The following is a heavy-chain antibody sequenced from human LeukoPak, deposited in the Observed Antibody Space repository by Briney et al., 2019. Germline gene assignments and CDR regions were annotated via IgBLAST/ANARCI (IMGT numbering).Heavy chain of an antibody. V-gene: IGHV3-48*03. CDR1: GFTFSSYE. Sequence: GGSLRLSCAASGFTFSSYEMNRVRQAPGKGLEWVSYISSSGSTIYYADSVKGRFTISRDNAKNSLYLQMNSLRAEDTAVYYCAREGLDSSGSKGVDYWGQGTLVTVSS. D-gene: IGHD3-22*01. J-gene: IGHJ4*02. CDR3: AREGLDSSGSKGVDY. CDR2: ISSSGSTI.